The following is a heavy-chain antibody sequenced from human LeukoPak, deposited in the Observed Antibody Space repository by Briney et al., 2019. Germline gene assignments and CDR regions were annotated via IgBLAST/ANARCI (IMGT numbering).Heavy chain of an antibody. CDR1: GGTFSSYA. CDR3: ATRHYTVTTRDY. V-gene: IGHV1-18*01. CDR2: ISAYNGST. J-gene: IGHJ4*02. D-gene: IGHD4-17*01. Sequence: ASVKVSCKASGGTFSSYAISWVRQAPGRGLEWMGWISAYNGSTNYAQKLQGRVTMTTDTSTSTAYMELRSLRSDDTAVYYCATRHYTVTTRDYWGQGTLVTVSS.